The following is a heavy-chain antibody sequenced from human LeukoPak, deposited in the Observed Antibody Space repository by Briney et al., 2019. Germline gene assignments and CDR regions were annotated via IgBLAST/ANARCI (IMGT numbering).Heavy chain of an antibody. CDR1: GFTFSSYA. CDR3: AKDYSYDSAGYSFGY. J-gene: IGHJ4*02. Sequence: GGSLRLSCAVSGFTFSSYAMIWVRQAPGKGLEWVSGISGSGTRTYYADSVKGRFTISRDNSKNTLYLQMNSLRAEDTAVYFCAKDYSYDSAGYSFGYWGQGTLVTVSS. D-gene: IGHD3-22*01. V-gene: IGHV3-23*01. CDR2: ISGSGTRT.